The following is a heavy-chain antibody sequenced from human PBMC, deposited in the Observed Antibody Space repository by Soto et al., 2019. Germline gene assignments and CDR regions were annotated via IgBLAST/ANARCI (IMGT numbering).Heavy chain of an antibody. CDR3: ARHGGSGWYPEYFQH. Sequence: SETLSLTCTVSGGSISSYYWSWIRQPPGKGLEWIGYIYYIGSTNYNPSLKSRVTISVDTSKNQFSLKLSSVTAADTAVYYCARHGGSGWYPEYFQHWGQGTLVTVS. J-gene: IGHJ1*01. D-gene: IGHD6-19*01. CDR1: GGSISSYY. CDR2: IYYIGST. V-gene: IGHV4-59*08.